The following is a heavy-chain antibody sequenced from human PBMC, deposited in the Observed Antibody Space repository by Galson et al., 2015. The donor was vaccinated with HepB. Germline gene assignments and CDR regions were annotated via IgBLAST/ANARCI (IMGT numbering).Heavy chain of an antibody. CDR3: ARDALVPAAISVSGYYYYMDV. D-gene: IGHD2-2*01. Sequence: SLRLSCAASGFTFSSYAMHWVRQAPGKGLEWVAVISYDGSNKYYADSVKGRFTISSDNSKNTLYLQMNSLRAEDTAVYYCARDALVPAAISVSGYYYYMDVWGKGTTVTVSS. CDR1: GFTFSSYA. J-gene: IGHJ6*03. CDR2: ISYDGSNK. V-gene: IGHV3-30-3*01.